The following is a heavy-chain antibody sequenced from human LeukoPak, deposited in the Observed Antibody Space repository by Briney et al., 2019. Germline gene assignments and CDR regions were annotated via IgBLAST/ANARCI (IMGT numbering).Heavy chain of an antibody. V-gene: IGHV4-34*01. J-gene: IGHJ4*02. CDR1: GGSFSGYY. CDR2: IHHSGST. D-gene: IGHD3-22*01. Sequence: SETLSLTCAVYGGSFSGYYWSWIRQPPGKGLEWIGEIHHSGSTNCNPSLKSRVTISVDTSKNQFSLNLNSVTAADTAVYYCASQLGLNYYDSSGYYYFDYWGQGTLVTVSS. CDR3: ASQLGLNYYDSSGYYYFDY.